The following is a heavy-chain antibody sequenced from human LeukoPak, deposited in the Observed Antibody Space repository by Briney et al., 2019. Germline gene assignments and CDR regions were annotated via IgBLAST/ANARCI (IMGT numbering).Heavy chain of an antibody. CDR2: IYHSGST. Sequence: SETLSLTCAVSGGSISSGGYSWSWIRQPPGKGLEWIGYIYHSGSTYYNPSLKSRVPISVDRSKNQFSLKLSSVTAADTAVYYCARLGSGNAFDIWGQGTMVTVSS. V-gene: IGHV4-30-2*01. CDR1: GGSISSGGYS. J-gene: IGHJ3*02. D-gene: IGHD3-10*01. CDR3: ARLGSGNAFDI.